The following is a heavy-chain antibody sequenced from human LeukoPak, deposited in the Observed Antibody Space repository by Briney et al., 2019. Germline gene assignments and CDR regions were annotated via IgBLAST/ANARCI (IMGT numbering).Heavy chain of an antibody. CDR3: AKALVSLQSQSPSDY. Sequence: PGGSLRLSCAASGFTFSSYAMSWVRQAPGKGLEWVSAISGSGGSTYYADSVKGRFTISRDNSKNTLYLQMNSLRAEDTAVYYCAKALVSLQSQSPSDYWGQGTLVTVSS. D-gene: IGHD4-11*01. CDR1: GFTFSSYA. CDR2: ISGSGGST. J-gene: IGHJ4*02. V-gene: IGHV3-23*01.